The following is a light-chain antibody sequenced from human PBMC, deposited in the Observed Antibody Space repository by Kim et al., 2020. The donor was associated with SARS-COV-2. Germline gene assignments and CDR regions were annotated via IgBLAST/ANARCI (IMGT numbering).Light chain of an antibody. CDR3: QQYYSYPVT. V-gene: IGKV1-8*01. CDR2: AAS. CDR1: QGISSS. J-gene: IGKJ1*01. Sequence: AIRMTQSPSSLSASTGDRVTITCRASQGISSSLAWYQQKPEKAPKLLIYAASTLQSGVPSRFSGSGSGTEFTLTISRLQSEDFATYYCQQYYSYPVTLGQGTKVEIK.